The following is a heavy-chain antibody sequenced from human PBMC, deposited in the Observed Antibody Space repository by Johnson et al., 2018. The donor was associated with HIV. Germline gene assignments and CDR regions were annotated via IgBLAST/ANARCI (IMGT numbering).Heavy chain of an antibody. J-gene: IGHJ3*02. CDR3: AREFGQASSYAFDI. V-gene: IGHV3-7*01. Sequence: EVQLVESGGGVVQPGRSLRLSCAASGFTFSSYWMSWVRQAPGKGLEWVANIQQDGSEKYYVASVKGRFTISRDNAKNSLSLQMNSLRAEDTAVYYCAREFGQASSYAFDIWGQGTMVTVSS. CDR2: IQQDGSEK. D-gene: IGHD3/OR15-3a*01. CDR1: GFTFSSYW.